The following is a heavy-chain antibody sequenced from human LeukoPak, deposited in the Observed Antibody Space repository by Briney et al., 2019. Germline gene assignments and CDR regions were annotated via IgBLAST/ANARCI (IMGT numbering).Heavy chain of an antibody. CDR3: ARMVRGVITKGGGYFDY. V-gene: IGHV4-30-2*01. CDR2: IYHSGST. CDR1: GGSISSGGYS. Sequence: SETLSLTCAVSGGSISSGGYSWSWIRQPPGKGLEWVGYIYHSGSTYYNPSLESRVTISVDRSKNQFSLKLSSVTAAGTAVYVRARMVRGVITKGGGYFDYWGQGTLVTVSS. D-gene: IGHD3-10*01. J-gene: IGHJ4*02.